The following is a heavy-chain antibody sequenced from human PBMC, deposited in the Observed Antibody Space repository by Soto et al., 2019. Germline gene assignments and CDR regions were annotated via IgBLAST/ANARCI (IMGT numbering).Heavy chain of an antibody. J-gene: IGHJ4*02. CDR1: GYTFTSYG. V-gene: IGHV1-18*04. Sequence: GASVKVSCKASGYTFTSYGISWVRQAPGQGLEWMGWISAYNGNTNYAQKLQGRVTMTTDTSTSTAYMELRSLRSDDTAVYYCARSGYSYGSGNNFDYWGQGTLVTVSS. CDR2: ISAYNGNT. D-gene: IGHD5-18*01. CDR3: ARSGYSYGSGNNFDY.